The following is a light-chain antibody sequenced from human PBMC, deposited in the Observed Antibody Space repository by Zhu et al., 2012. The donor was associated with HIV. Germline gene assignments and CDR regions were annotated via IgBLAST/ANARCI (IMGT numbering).Light chain of an antibody. CDR3: QQSFSTPLT. J-gene: IGKJ4*01. CDR1: QSISNH. V-gene: IGKV1-39*01. Sequence: DVQMTQSPSSLSASVGDRVTITCRASQSISNHLNWYQQKPGKAPKLLIYAAFSLQSGVPSRFSGSGSGSLFTLTISSLQPEDFATYYCQQSFSTPLTFGGGTKVEIK. CDR2: AAF.